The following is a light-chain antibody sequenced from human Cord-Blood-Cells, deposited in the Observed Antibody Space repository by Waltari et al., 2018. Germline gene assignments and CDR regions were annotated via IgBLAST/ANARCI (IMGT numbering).Light chain of an antibody. CDR1: ALAKIKY. J-gene: IGLJ3*02. Sequence: SYELTQPSSVSVSPGQTARITCSGDALAKIKYARGSRQKPGQAPVLVIYKDRERPSGIPDRFSGYSSGTTVTFTISGAQVDEEADYYCYSAADSNLVFGGGTKLTV. CDR2: KDR. CDR3: YSAADSNLV. V-gene: IGLV3-27*01.